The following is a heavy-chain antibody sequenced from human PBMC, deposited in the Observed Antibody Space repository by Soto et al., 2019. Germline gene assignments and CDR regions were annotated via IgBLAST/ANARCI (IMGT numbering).Heavy chain of an antibody. Sequence: QVQLQESGPGLVKPSETLSLTCTVSGGSISSYYWSWIRQPPGKGLEWIGYIYYSGSTNYNPSLKSRVTISVDTSKNQFSLKLSSVTAADTAVYYCAGTNGYDFWSGHDPWGQGTLVTVSS. CDR1: GGSISSYY. CDR3: AGTNGYDFWSGHDP. J-gene: IGHJ5*02. V-gene: IGHV4-59*01. D-gene: IGHD3-3*01. CDR2: IYYSGST.